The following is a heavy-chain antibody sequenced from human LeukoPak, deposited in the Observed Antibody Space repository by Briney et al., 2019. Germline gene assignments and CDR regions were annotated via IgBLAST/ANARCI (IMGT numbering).Heavy chain of an antibody. V-gene: IGHV4-39*01. CDR1: GGSISSSGYY. J-gene: IGHJ4*02. CDR2: MYSGGST. CDR3: ARHMGNSGYEHFDY. Sequence: SETLSLTCTVSGGSISSSGYYWGWIRQPPGKGLEWIGSMYSGGSTYYNASLKSRVTSSVDTSKNQFSLKLSSVTAADTAVYYCARHMGNSGYEHFDYWGQGTLVTVSS. D-gene: IGHD5-12*01.